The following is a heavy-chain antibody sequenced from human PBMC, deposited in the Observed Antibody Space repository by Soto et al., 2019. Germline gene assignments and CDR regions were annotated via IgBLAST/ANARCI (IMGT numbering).Heavy chain of an antibody. CDR1: GYTLTELS. CDR3: ATDLPDNWGSSG. Sequence: ASVKVSCKVSGYTLTELSMHWVRQAPGKGLEWMGGFDPEDGETIYAQKFQGRVTMTEDTSTDTAYMELSSLRSEDTAVYYCATDLPDNWGSSGWGQGTLVTVSS. D-gene: IGHD7-27*01. J-gene: IGHJ4*02. V-gene: IGHV1-24*01. CDR2: FDPEDGET.